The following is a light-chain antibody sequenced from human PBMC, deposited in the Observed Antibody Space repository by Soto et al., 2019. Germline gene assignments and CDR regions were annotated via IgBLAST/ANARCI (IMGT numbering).Light chain of an antibody. V-gene: IGLV2-14*01. CDR3: CSYTTSNTFF. Sequence: QSVLTQPASVSGSLGPSITISCSRTRSDVGAYNYVSWYQQYPGKAPKLMIYHVTDRPSGVSNRFSGSKSGNTASPTISGLQAEDEADYYCCSYTTSNTFFFVTGT. CDR2: HVT. J-gene: IGLJ1*01. CDR1: RSDVGAYNY.